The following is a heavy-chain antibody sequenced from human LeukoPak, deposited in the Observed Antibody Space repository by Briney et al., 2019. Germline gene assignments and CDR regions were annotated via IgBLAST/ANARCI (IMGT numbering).Heavy chain of an antibody. D-gene: IGHD2-8*01. CDR1: GYTFTNYY. J-gene: IGHJ4*02. V-gene: IGHV1-46*01. CDR3: ARYEGAYYFDY. Sequence: GASVKVSCKASGYTFTNYYMHWVRQAPGQGLEWMGIINPSGGSTSYAQKFQGRVTMTRDTSTSTVYMELSSLRSEDTAVYYCARYEGAYYFDYWGQGTLVTVSS. CDR2: INPSGGST.